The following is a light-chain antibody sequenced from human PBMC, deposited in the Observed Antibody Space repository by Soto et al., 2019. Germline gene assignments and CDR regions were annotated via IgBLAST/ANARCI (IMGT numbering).Light chain of an antibody. Sequence: DIQMTQSPSSLSASVGDRVTIFCRAGQSISYFLNWYQQKPGKAPKLLIYAASTLQSGVPSSFSGSGSGTDFTLTISCLQSEDSANYYCQQYYSYPPTLTFGGGTKVDIK. V-gene: IGKV1-39*01. J-gene: IGKJ4*01. CDR1: QSISYF. CDR2: AAS. CDR3: QQYYSYPPTLT.